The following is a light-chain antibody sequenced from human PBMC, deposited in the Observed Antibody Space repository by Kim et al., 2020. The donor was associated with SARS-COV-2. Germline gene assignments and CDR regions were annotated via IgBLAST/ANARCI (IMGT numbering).Light chain of an antibody. V-gene: IGLV10-54*04. Sequence: QAGPTQPPSVSKGLGQTATLTCTGNNNNVGNQGAAWLQQHQGHPPKLLSYRNNNRPSGISERFSASRSGDTASLTITGLQPDDETDYYCSAWDSTLNVWVFGGGTQLTVL. CDR1: NNNVGNQG. CDR3: SAWDSTLNVWV. J-gene: IGLJ3*02. CDR2: RNN.